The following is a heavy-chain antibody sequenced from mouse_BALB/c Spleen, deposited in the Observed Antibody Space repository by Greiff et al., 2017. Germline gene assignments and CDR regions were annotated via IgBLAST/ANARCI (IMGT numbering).Heavy chain of an antibody. CDR1: GYTFTSYW. V-gene: IGHV1S81*02. CDR3: ARLGRGDY. CDR2: INPSNGRT. J-gene: IGHJ2*01. Sequence: VQLQQPGAELVKPGASVKLSCKASGYTFTSYWMHWVKQRPGQGLEWIGEINPSNGRTNYNEKFKSKATLTVDKSSSTAYMQLSSLTSEDSAVYYCARLGRGDYWGQGTTLTVSS. D-gene: IGHD4-1*01.